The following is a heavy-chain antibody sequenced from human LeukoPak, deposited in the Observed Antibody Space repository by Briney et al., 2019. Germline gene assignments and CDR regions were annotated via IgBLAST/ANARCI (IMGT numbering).Heavy chain of an antibody. CDR3: AKDYGYYDSSGYYYAFDY. CDR2: ISGSGGST. V-gene: IGHV3-23*01. CDR1: GFTFSDYA. D-gene: IGHD3-22*01. Sequence: GGSLRLSCAASGFTFSDYAMSWVRQAPGKGLEWVSAISGSGGSTYYADSVKGRFTISRDNSKNTLYLQMNSLRAEDTAVYYCAKDYGYYDSSGYYYAFDYWGQGTLVTVSS. J-gene: IGHJ4*02.